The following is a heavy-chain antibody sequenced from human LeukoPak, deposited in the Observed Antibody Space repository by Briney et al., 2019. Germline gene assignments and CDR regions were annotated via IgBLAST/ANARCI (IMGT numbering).Heavy chain of an antibody. V-gene: IGHV1-2*04. CDR2: INPNSGDT. CDR3: ARGKYYSDSRDFPLDP. Sequence: ASVKVSCKASRYIFSNYYIHWVRQAPGQELEWMGWINPNSGDTNYAQKFQGWVTMTRDTSISTAYMDLGRLRSDDTAVYYCARGKYYSDSRDFPLDPWGQGTLVIVSS. CDR1: RYIFSNYY. J-gene: IGHJ5*02. D-gene: IGHD3-22*01.